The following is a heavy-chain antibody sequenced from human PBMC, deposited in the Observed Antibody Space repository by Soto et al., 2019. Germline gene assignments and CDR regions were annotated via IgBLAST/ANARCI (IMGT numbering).Heavy chain of an antibody. CDR1: GYTFTSYG. CDR2: ISAYNGNT. V-gene: IGHV1-18*01. CDR3: ARDNTYYDILTGATYYFDY. D-gene: IGHD3-9*01. J-gene: IGHJ4*02. Sequence: QVQLVQSGAEVKKPGASVKVSCKASGYTFTSYGISWVRQAPGQGLEWMGWISAYNGNTNYAQKLQGRVTMTTDTSTSTAYMELRSLRSDDTAVYYCARDNTYYDILTGATYYFDYWGQGTLVTVSS.